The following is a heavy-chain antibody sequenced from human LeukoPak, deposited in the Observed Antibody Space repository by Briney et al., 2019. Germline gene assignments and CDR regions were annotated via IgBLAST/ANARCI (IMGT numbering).Heavy chain of an antibody. V-gene: IGHV1-18*01. CDR3: ARASRLVDNWFDP. Sequence: ASVKVSCKASGYTFTSYGISWVRQAPGQGLEWMGWISAYNGNTNYAQKLQGRVTMTTDTSTSTVYMELRSLRSDDTAVYYCARASRLVDNWFDPWGQGTLVTVSS. J-gene: IGHJ5*02. D-gene: IGHD2-21*01. CDR2: ISAYNGNT. CDR1: GYTFTSYG.